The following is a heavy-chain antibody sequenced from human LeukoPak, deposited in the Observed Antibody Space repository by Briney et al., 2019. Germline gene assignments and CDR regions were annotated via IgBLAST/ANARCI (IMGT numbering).Heavy chain of an antibody. J-gene: IGHJ4*02. CDR1: GYTFTSYA. CDR2: INTDTGNP. V-gene: IGHV7-4-1*02. CDR3: ARGQRLDPPMELDY. Sequence: ASVKVSCKASGYTFTSYAMKWVRQAPGQGLEWMGWINTDTGNPTYAQGFTRRFVFSLDISVNTAYLQISGLKAEDTAVYYCARGQRLDPPMELDYWGQGTLVTVSS. D-gene: IGHD6-25*01.